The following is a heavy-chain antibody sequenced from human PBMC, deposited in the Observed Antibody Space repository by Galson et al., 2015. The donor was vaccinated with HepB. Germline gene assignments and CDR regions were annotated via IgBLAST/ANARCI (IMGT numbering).Heavy chain of an antibody. Sequence: SLRLSCAASGFTFSSYSMNWVRQAPGKGLEWVSSISSSSSYIYYADSVKGRFTISRDNAKNSLYLQMNSLRADDTAVYYCARDEGDYYGSETFDYLGQGTLVTVSS. CDR1: GFTFSSYS. CDR3: ARDEGDYYGSETFDY. CDR2: ISSSSSYI. J-gene: IGHJ4*02. V-gene: IGHV3-21*01. D-gene: IGHD3-10*01.